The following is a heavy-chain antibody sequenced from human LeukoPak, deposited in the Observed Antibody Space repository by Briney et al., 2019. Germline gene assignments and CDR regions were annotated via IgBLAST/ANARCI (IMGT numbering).Heavy chain of an antibody. CDR2: IIPIFGTA. CDR3: ARGPTAIKEDYYYMDV. Sequence: GASVKVSCKGSGGTFSSYAISWVRQAPGQGLEWMGGIIPIFGTANYAQKFQGRVTITTDESTSTAYMELSSLRSEDTAVYYCARGPTAIKEDYYYMDVWGKGTTVTVSS. D-gene: IGHD4-11*01. V-gene: IGHV1-69*05. CDR1: GGTFSSYA. J-gene: IGHJ6*03.